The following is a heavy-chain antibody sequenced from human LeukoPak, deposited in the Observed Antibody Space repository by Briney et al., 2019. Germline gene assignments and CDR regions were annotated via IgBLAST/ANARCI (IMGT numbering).Heavy chain of an antibody. CDR3: AKELGGSEDDAFDI. Sequence: GGSLRLSCAASGFTFSSYGMHWVRQAPGKGLGWVAFIRYDGSNKYYADSVKGRFTISRDNSKNTLYLQMNSLRAEDTAVYYCAKELGGSEDDAFDIWGQGTMVTVSS. CDR1: GFTFSSYG. D-gene: IGHD2-15*01. J-gene: IGHJ3*02. V-gene: IGHV3-30*02. CDR2: IRYDGSNK.